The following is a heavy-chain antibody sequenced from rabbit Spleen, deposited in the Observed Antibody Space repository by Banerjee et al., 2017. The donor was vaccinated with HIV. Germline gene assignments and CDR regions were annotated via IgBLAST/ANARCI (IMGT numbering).Heavy chain of an antibody. CDR2: IDSGSSGFT. V-gene: IGHV1S40*01. CDR1: GVSFSSNSY. CDR3: ARDTSSSFSSYGMDL. J-gene: IGHJ6*01. Sequence: QSLEESGGDLVRPGASLTLTCRASGVSFSSNSYICWVRQAPGKGLEWIACIDSGSSGFTYFATWAKGRFTCSKTSSTTVTLQMTRLTAADTATYFCARDTSSSFSSYGMDLWGPGTLVTVS. D-gene: IGHD1-1*01.